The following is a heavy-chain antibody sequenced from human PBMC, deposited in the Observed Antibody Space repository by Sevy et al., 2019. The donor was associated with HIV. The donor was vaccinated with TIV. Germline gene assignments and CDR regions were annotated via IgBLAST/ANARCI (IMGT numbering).Heavy chain of an antibody. CDR1: GFSLSTSGMC. D-gene: IGHD2-2*02. CDR2: IDWDDDK. Sequence: SGPTLVKPTQTLTLTCTFSGFSLSTSGMCVSWIRQPPGKALEWLALIDWDDDKYYSTSLKTRLTISKDTSKNQGVLTMTNMDPVDTATYYCARTREYCSSTSCYNPDYGMDVWGQGTTVTVSS. J-gene: IGHJ6*02. V-gene: IGHV2-70*01. CDR3: ARTREYCSSTSCYNPDYGMDV.